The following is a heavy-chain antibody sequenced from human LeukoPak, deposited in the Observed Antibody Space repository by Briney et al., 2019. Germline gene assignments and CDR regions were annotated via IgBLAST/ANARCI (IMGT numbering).Heavy chain of an antibody. Sequence: ASVKVSCKASGYTFTRYYMHWVRQAPGQGLEWMGIINPSGGSISYAQRFQGRVTMTRDTSTSTVYMELSSLRSEDTAVYYCARDCVPTQNYYDSSGYHYDYWGQGTLVTVSS. D-gene: IGHD3-22*01. V-gene: IGHV1-46*01. CDR3: ARDCVPTQNYYDSSGYHYDY. CDR1: GYTFTRYY. CDR2: INPSGGSI. J-gene: IGHJ4*02.